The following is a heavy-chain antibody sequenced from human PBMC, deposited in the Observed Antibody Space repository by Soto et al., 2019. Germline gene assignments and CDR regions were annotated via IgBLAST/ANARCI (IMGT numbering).Heavy chain of an antibody. Sequence: SETLSLTCAVYGGSFSGYYWSWIRQPPGKGLEWIGEINHSGSTNYNPSLKSRVTISVDTSKNQFSLKLSSVTAADTAVYYCARFSGRIAARRAVAFDIWGQGTMVTVSS. V-gene: IGHV4-34*01. D-gene: IGHD6-6*01. CDR1: GGSFSGYY. CDR3: ARFSGRIAARRAVAFDI. CDR2: INHSGST. J-gene: IGHJ3*02.